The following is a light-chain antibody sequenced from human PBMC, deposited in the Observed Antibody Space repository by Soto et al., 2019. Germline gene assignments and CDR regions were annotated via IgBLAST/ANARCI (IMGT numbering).Light chain of an antibody. CDR3: HQRGEWPLT. J-gene: IGKJ4*01. Sequence: EIELTQSPSTLSLSPGERATLSCRASQSVNSYLGWYQQKPGQAPKLLIYDAYNRATGIPARFSGSGSGTDLTLTISSLQPEDSAVYYCHQRGEWPLTFGGGTKVDIK. CDR2: DAY. V-gene: IGKV3-11*01. CDR1: QSVNSY.